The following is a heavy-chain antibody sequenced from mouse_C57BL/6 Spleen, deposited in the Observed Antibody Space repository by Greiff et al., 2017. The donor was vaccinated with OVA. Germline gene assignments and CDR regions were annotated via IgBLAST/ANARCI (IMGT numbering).Heavy chain of an antibody. D-gene: IGHD1-1*01. CDR1: GFTFSDYG. V-gene: IGHV5-17*01. Sequence: DVMLVESGGGLVKPGGSLKLSCAASGFTFSDYGMHWVRQAPEKGLEWVAYISSGSSTIYYADTVKGRFTISRDNAKNTLFLQMTSLRSEDTAMYYCARGNYGSSLWYFDVWGTGTTVTVSS. CDR2: ISSGSSTI. J-gene: IGHJ1*03. CDR3: ARGNYGSSLWYFDV.